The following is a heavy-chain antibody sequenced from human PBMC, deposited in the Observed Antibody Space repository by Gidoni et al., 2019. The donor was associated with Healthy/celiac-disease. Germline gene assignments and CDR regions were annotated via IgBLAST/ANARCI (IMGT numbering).Heavy chain of an antibody. Sequence: QVQLVESGGGVVQPGRSLRLSCAASGFTFSSYGMPWVRQAPGKGLEWVAVISYDGSNKYYADSVKGRFTISRDNSKNTLYLQMNSLRAEDTAVYYCAKDYYDSSGYYPFLDYWGQGTLVTVSS. CDR2: ISYDGSNK. V-gene: IGHV3-30*18. CDR1: GFTFSSYG. D-gene: IGHD3-22*01. CDR3: AKDYYDSSGYYPFLDY. J-gene: IGHJ4*02.